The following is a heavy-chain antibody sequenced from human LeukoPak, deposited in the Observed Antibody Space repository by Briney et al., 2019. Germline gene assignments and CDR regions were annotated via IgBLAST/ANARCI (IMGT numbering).Heavy chain of an antibody. J-gene: IGHJ4*02. D-gene: IGHD5-12*01. CDR3: ARDPSVGGYSGSELDF. Sequence: PGGSLRLSCAGSGFTFSHFFMHWVRQAPGKGLEYVSAISYTGDETCYAKSVKGRFTVSRDNSKNTLYLQMGSLRPEDTAIYFCARDPSVGGYSGSELDFWGQGTLVTVSS. CDR1: GFTFSHFF. CDR2: ISYTGDET. V-gene: IGHV3-64*01.